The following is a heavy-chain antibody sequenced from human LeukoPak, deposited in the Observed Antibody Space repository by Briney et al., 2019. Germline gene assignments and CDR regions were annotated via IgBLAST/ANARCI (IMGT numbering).Heavy chain of an antibody. CDR3: AREGYYYDSSGYEGGYFDY. V-gene: IGHV1-46*01. D-gene: IGHD3-22*01. Sequence: GASVKVSCKASGYTFTSYYMHWVRQAPGQGLEWMGIINPSGGSTSYAQKFQGRVTMTRDMSTSTVYMELSSLRSEDTAVYYCAREGYYYDSSGYEGGYFDYWGQGTLVTVSS. CDR1: GYTFTSYY. J-gene: IGHJ4*02. CDR2: INPSGGST.